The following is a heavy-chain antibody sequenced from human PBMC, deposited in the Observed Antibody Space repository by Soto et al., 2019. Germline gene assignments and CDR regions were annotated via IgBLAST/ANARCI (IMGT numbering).Heavy chain of an antibody. Sequence: ASVKVSCKASAYTFTNYGISWVRQAPGQGLEWMGWISAYNGNINYAQKFRGRVTMTTDTSTSSAYLEVRSLRSDDTATYYCARMATFGSLNWFDPWGQGTLVTVSS. J-gene: IGHJ5*02. V-gene: IGHV1-18*01. CDR2: ISAYNGNI. CDR3: ARMATFGSLNWFDP. CDR1: AYTFTNYG. D-gene: IGHD3-16*01.